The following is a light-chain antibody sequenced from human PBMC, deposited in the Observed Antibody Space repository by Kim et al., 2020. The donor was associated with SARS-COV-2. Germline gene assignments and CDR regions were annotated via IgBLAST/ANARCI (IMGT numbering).Light chain of an antibody. CDR2: DAS. CDR1: QDISNY. Sequence: IQMTQSPSSLSASVGDRVTITCQASQDISNYLNWYQQKPGKAPKLLFYDASNLETGVPSRFSGSGSGTDFTFTISSLQPEDIATYFCQQYDNLPYTFGQWTMLLI. J-gene: IGKJ2*01. V-gene: IGKV1-33*01. CDR3: QQYDNLPYT.